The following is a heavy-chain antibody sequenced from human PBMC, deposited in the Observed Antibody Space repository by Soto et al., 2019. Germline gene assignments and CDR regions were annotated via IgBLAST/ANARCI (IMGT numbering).Heavy chain of an antibody. Sequence: QVQLVQSATEVKKPGSAVRVSCKASGGTFNTYAMNWVRQAPGQGLEWMGGILPMFDRPRYAQKFQGRVTITVDEPTTTAYVELSSLRSDDTAVYYCTRSIGSGGVIGGFDYWGQGTLVTVSS. J-gene: IGHJ4*02. CDR1: GGTFNTYA. D-gene: IGHD3-16*02. CDR2: ILPMFDRP. V-gene: IGHV1-69*01. CDR3: TRSIGSGGVIGGFDY.